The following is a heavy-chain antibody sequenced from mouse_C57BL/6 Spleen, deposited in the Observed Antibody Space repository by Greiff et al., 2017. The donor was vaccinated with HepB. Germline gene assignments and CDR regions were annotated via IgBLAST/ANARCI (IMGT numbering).Heavy chain of an antibody. D-gene: IGHD2-3*01. J-gene: IGHJ3*01. CDR1: GYTFTSYW. Sequence: VQLQQSGAELVKPGASVKLSCKASGYTFTSYWMQWVKQRPGQGLEWIGEIDPSDSYTNYNQKFKGKATLTVDTSSSTAYMQLSSLTSEDSAVYYCARKGWDGYCSFAYWGQGTLVTVSA. CDR2: IDPSDSYT. V-gene: IGHV1-50*01. CDR3: ARKGWDGYCSFAY.